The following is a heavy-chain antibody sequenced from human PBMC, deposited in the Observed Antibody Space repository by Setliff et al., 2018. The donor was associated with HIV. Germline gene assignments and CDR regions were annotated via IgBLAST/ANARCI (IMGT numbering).Heavy chain of an antibody. CDR3: AGEIAPAARLPNVGGPPPPGYYHYMDV. CDR1: GGSINSGSYY. CDR2: IYYSGRT. J-gene: IGHJ6*03. V-gene: IGHV4-39*07. D-gene: IGHD2-8*01. Sequence: LSLTCSVSGGSINSGSYYWGWVRQSPGRRLEWIGSIYYSGRTYYNPSLKSRVTMSVDTSTNQFSLDLTSVTAADTAVYFCAGEIAPAARLPNVGGPPPPGYYHYMDVWGKGTTVTVSS.